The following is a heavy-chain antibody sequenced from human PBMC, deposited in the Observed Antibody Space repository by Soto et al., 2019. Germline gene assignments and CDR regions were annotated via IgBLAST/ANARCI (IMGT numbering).Heavy chain of an antibody. Sequence: ASVKVSCKASGYTFTSYYMHWVRQAPGQGLEWMGIINPSGGSTSYAQKFQGRVTMTRDTSTSTVYMELSSLRSEGTAVYYCARDRTHRYFDWREAFDIWGQGTMVTVSS. V-gene: IGHV1-46*01. J-gene: IGHJ3*02. D-gene: IGHD3-9*01. CDR3: ARDRTHRYFDWREAFDI. CDR2: INPSGGST. CDR1: GYTFTSYY.